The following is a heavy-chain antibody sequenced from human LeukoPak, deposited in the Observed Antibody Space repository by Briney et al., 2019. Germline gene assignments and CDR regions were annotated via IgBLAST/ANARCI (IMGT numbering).Heavy chain of an antibody. D-gene: IGHD3-10*01. J-gene: IGHJ4*02. CDR3: AKVLLWFGGHDY. Sequence: TGGSLRLSCAASGFTFSSYGMHWVRQAPGKGLEWVAVISYDGSNKYYADSVKGRFTISRDNAKNSLYLQMNSLRAEDTAVYYCAKVLLWFGGHDYWGQGTLVTVSS. CDR2: ISYDGSNK. V-gene: IGHV3-30*18. CDR1: GFTFSSYG.